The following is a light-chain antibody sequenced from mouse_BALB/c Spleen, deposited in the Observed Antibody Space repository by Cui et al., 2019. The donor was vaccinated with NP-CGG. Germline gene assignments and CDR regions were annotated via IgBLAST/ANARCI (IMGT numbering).Light chain of an antibody. CDR1: TGAVTNNNY. J-gene: IGLJ1*01. CDR2: GTN. Sequence: QTVVTQESALTTSPGETVTLTCRSSTGAVTNNNYAIWVQEKPDHLFTGLIGGTNNRAPGVPARFSGSPIGDKAALTITGAQTEDEAIYFCALWYSNHWVFGGGTKLTVL. CDR3: ALWYSNHWV. V-gene: IGLV1*01.